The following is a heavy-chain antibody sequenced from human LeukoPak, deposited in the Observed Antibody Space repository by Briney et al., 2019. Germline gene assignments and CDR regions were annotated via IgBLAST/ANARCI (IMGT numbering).Heavy chain of an antibody. Sequence: GGSLRLSCTASGFTFCDYAMSWVRQAPGKGLEWVGFIRSKAYGGTTEYAASVKGRFTISRDDSKSIAYLQMNSLKTEDTAMYYCTRESGAAAGIHDAFDIWGQGTMVTVSS. V-gene: IGHV3-49*04. CDR1: GFTFCDYA. CDR3: TRESGAAAGIHDAFDI. J-gene: IGHJ3*02. D-gene: IGHD6-13*01. CDR2: IRSKAYGGTT.